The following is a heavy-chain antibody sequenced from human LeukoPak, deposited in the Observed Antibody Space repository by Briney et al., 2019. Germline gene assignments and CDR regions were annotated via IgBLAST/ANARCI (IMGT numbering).Heavy chain of an antibody. Sequence: GGTLRLSCAASGFTVSTNYMNWVRQAPGKGLEWVSILYSGSSTYYADSVEGRFIVSRDSSKNTLSLQMNDLRAEDTAVYYCARVGDHFHWYLDLWGRGTLVTVSS. D-gene: IGHD3-3*02. J-gene: IGHJ2*01. CDR1: GFTVSTNY. CDR2: LYSGSST. V-gene: IGHV3-53*01. CDR3: ARVGDHFHWYLDL.